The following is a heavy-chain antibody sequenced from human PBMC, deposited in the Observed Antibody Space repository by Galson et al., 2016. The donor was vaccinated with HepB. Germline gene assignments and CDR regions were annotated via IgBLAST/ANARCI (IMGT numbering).Heavy chain of an antibody. CDR1: GGSISSGGYY. CDR3: ARVGKRQWLNCDF. D-gene: IGHD6-19*01. J-gene: IGHJ4*02. CDR2: IYYNGST. V-gene: IGHV4-31*03. Sequence: TLSLTCTVSGGSISSGGYYWNWIRQHPGKGLEWIGYIYYNGSTYYNPSLKSRVSMSVDTSTTQFSLKLRSVTAADTAVYYCARVGKRQWLNCDFWGRGTLVTVSS.